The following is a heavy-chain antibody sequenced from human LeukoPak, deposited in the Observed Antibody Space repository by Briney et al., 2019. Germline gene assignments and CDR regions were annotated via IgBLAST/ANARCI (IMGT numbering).Heavy chain of an antibody. Sequence: SETLSLTCNVSGASIPSSYYWSWIRQPPGKGLECIGYISASGNTNYNPSLKSRVTISVDTSKSQFSLNLSSVTAADTAIYYCARLTGGGSYWGYFDYWGQGNLVTVSS. CDR3: ARLTGGGSYWGYFDY. J-gene: IGHJ4*02. V-gene: IGHV4-4*09. D-gene: IGHD1-26*01. CDR1: GASIPSSYY. CDR2: ISASGNT.